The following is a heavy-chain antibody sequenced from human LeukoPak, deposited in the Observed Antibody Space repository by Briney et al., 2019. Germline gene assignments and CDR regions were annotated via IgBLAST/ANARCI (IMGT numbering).Heavy chain of an antibody. CDR1: GYTFTGYY. CDR2: INPNSGGT. D-gene: IGHD1-26*01. V-gene: IGHV1-2*02. Sequence: ASVKVSCKASGYTFTGYYMHWVRQAPGQGLEWMGWINPNSGGTNYAQKFQGRVTMTSDTSISTAYMELSRLRSDDTAVYYCARDRSGKGAFDIWGQGTMVTVSS. CDR3: ARDRSGKGAFDI. J-gene: IGHJ3*02.